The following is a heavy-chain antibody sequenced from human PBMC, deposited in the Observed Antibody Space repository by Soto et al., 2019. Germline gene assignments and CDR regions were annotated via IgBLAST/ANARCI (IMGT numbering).Heavy chain of an antibody. J-gene: IGHJ4*02. Sequence: PGGSLRLSCAASGFTFSSYSMNWVRQAPGKGLEWVSSISSSSSYIYYADSVKGRFTISRDNAKNSLYLQMNSLRAEDTAVYYCAFMTTVTSSLDYWGQGTLVTVSS. CDR3: AFMTTVTSSLDY. D-gene: IGHD4-4*01. V-gene: IGHV3-21*01. CDR2: ISSSSSYI. CDR1: GFTFSSYS.